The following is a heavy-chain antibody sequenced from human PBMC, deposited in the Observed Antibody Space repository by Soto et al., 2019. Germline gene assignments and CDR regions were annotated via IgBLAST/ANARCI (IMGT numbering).Heavy chain of an antibody. Sequence: GESLKISCEASGYSFVSYWIGWVRQMPGKGLDWMGIIYPDDSEIRYSPSFQGQVTISVDMSITTAYLQWSSLQASDTAMYYCARQAYYYDSGTYTDTFDMWGQGTMVTVSS. D-gene: IGHD3-10*01. J-gene: IGHJ3*02. CDR3: ARQAYYYDSGTYTDTFDM. V-gene: IGHV5-51*01. CDR2: IYPDDSEI. CDR1: GYSFVSYW.